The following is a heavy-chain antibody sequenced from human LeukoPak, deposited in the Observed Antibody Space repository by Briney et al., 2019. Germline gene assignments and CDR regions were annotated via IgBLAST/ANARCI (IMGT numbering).Heavy chain of an antibody. CDR1: GGTFSGYY. J-gene: IGHJ4*02. V-gene: IGHV4-34*01. CDR3: ARAGVEMATTRGWYYFDY. CDR2: INHSGST. Sequence: SETLSLTCAVYGGTFSGYYWSWIRQPPGKGLEWIGEINHSGSTNYNPSLKSRVTISVDTSKNQFSLKLSSVTAADTAVYYCARAGVEMATTRGWYYFDYWGQGTLVTVSS. D-gene: IGHD5-24*01.